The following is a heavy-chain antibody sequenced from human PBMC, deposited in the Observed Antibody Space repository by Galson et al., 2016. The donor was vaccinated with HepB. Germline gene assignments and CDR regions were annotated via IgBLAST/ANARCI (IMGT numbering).Heavy chain of an antibody. V-gene: IGHV3-33*01. CDR3: ARDVGGGYDAEDY. D-gene: IGHD3-16*01. J-gene: IGHJ4*02. CDR2: IWYDGITQ. Sequence: SLRLSCAASGFAFSNYGMHWVRQAPGKGLEWVAVIWYDGITQYYVDSVKGRFPISRYNSKNTLFLQMNSLRADDTAVYYCARDVGGGYDAEDYWGQGTLVTVSS. CDR1: GFAFSNYG.